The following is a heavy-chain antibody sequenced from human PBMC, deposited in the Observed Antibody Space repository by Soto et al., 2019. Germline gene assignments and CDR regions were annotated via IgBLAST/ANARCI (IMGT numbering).Heavy chain of an antibody. CDR3: EREALDSSGYPDLDD. V-gene: IGHV3-30-3*01. CDR2: ISYDGSNK. CDR1: GFTFSSYA. D-gene: IGHD3-22*01. Sequence: QVQLVESGGGVVQPGRSLRLSCAASGFTFSSYAMHWVRQAPGKVLEWVAVISYDGSNKYYADSVKGRFTISRDNSKNALYLQMNSLRAEDTAVYYCEREALDSSGYPDLDDWGQVTLVTVSS. J-gene: IGHJ4*02.